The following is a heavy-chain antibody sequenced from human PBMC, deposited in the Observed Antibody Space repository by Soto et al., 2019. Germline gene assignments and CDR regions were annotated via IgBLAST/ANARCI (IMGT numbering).Heavy chain of an antibody. D-gene: IGHD3-10*01. V-gene: IGHV1-69*13. Sequence: SVKVSCKASGGTFSSYAISWVRQAPGQGLEWMGGIIPIFGTANYAQKFQGRVTITADESTSTAYMELSSLRSEDTAVYYCARDSSMVRGVITATDYYGMDVWGQGTTVTVPS. CDR2: IIPIFGTA. CDR3: ARDSSMVRGVITATDYYGMDV. J-gene: IGHJ6*02. CDR1: GGTFSSYA.